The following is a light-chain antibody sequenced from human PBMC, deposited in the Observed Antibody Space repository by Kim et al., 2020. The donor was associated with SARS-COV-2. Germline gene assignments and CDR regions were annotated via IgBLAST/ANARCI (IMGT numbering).Light chain of an antibody. J-gene: IGLJ3*02. CDR1: VLGENY. Sequence: SVSPGQTARITCSGDVLGENYADWYQRKPGQAPEWVIYEDRERYPGIPERFSGSTSGNTTTLAISRVLTEDEADYNCLSGDEDNRVFGGGTQLTVL. CDR2: EDR. CDR3: LSGDEDNRV. V-gene: IGLV3-22*01.